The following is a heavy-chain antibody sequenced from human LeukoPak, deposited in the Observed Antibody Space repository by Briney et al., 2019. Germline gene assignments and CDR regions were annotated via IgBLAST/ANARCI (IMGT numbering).Heavy chain of an antibody. Sequence: PGGSLRLSCAASGFTFSSYAMSWVRQAPGKGLEWVSAISGSGGSTYYADSVKGRFTISRDNSKNTLYLQMNSLRAEDTAVYYCAKAAGYSYGYGDYYYYGMDVWGRGTTVTVSS. CDR1: GFTFSSYA. CDR3: AKAAGYSYGYGDYYYYGMDV. D-gene: IGHD5-18*01. V-gene: IGHV3-23*01. CDR2: ISGSGGST. J-gene: IGHJ6*02.